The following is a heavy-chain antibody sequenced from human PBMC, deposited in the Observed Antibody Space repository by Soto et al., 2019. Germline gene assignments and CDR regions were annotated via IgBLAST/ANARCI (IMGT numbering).Heavy chain of an antibody. V-gene: IGHV1-69*13. CDR2: IIPIFGTA. Sequence: SVKVSCKASGGTFSSYAISWVRQAPGQGLEWMGGIIPIFGTANYAQKFQGRVTITADESTSTAYMELSSLRYEDTAVYYCARPSEGIEDFAVVNYYYGMDVCGQGTPLTVYS. D-gene: IGHD3-3*01. J-gene: IGHJ6*02. CDR1: GGTFSSYA. CDR3: ARPSEGIEDFAVVNYYYGMDV.